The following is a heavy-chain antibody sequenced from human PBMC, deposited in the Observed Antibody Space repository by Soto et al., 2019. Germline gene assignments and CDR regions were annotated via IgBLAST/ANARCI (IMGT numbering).Heavy chain of an antibody. CDR1: GSSINNYY. D-gene: IGHD6-13*01. CDR3: ARQTTYSSSWHDC. Sequence: QVQLQESGPGLVKPSETLSLTCSVSGSSINNYYWSWIRQPAGKGLEYIGRIYSSGSINYNPSLKSRVTMSVDTSKNQFSLKVRSVTAADTAVYYCARQTTYSSSWHDCWGQGTLVTVSS. J-gene: IGHJ4*02. V-gene: IGHV4-4*07. CDR2: IYSSGSI.